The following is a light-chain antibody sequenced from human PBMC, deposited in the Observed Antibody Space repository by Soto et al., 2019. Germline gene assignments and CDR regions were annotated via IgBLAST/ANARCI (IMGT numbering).Light chain of an antibody. CDR3: QQYDSIPYT. CDR1: QTINSW. V-gene: IGKV1-5*03. J-gene: IGKJ2*01. Sequence: DIQMTQSPSTLSASVRDRVTITCRASQTINSWLAWYQQRPGKAPRLLIYKASTLESGVPSRFSGSGSGTEFTLTISTLQPDDFATYYCQQYDSIPYTFGQGTKLVIK. CDR2: KAS.